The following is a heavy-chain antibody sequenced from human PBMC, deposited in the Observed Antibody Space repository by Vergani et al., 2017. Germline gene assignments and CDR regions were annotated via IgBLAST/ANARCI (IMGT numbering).Heavy chain of an antibody. CDR1: GYTSTSYD. CDR3: ARVLYTGLGQDV. CDR2: MNTNSGNT. J-gene: IGHJ6*04. D-gene: IGHD2-2*02. V-gene: IGHV1-8*01. Sequence: QVQLVQSGAEVKKPGASVKVSCKASGYTSTSYDINWVRQATGQGLEWMGWMNTNSGNTGYAQKFQGRVTMTRNTSISTAYMELSSLRSEDTAVYYCARVLYTGLGQDVWGKGTTVTVSS.